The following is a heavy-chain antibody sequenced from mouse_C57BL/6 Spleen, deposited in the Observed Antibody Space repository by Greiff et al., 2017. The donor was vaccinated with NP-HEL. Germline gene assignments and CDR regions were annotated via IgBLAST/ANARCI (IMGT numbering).Heavy chain of an antibody. CDR3: ARDPTTVVARGAMDY. CDR2: ISYDGSN. V-gene: IGHV3-6*01. D-gene: IGHD1-1*01. CDR1: GYSITSGYY. J-gene: IGHJ4*01. Sequence: EVKLQESGPGLVKPSQSLSLTCSVTGYSITSGYYWNWIRQFPGNKLEWMGYISYDGSNNYNPSLKNRISITRDTSKNQFFLKLNSVTTEDTATYYCARDPTTVVARGAMDYWGQGTSVTVSS.